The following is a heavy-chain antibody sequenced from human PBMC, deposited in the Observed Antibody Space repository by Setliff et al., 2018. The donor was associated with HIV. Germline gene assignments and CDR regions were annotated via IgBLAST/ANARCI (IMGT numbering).Heavy chain of an antibody. CDR2: IGGDNGIP. D-gene: IGHD6-6*01. CDR3: ARGMDDSRSSVWYY. J-gene: IGHJ4*02. Sequence: ASVKVSCKTSGYTFASFGISWVRQAPGQGPEWVGWIGGDNGIPSYAQKLRDRVTLTADTSTKTVFMELRSLRSDDTAVYYCARGMDDSRSSVWYYWGQGTLVTVSS. V-gene: IGHV1-18*01. CDR1: GYTFASFG.